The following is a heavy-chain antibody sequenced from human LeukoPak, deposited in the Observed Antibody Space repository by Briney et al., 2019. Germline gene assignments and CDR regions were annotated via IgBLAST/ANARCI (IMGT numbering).Heavy chain of an antibody. CDR1: GFTFSTYA. V-gene: IGHV3-33*08. CDR3: ARAPEPYYGMDV. J-gene: IGHJ6*02. CDR2: IWYDGSNK. Sequence: GGSLRLSCAASGFTFSTYAMHWVRQAPGKGLEWVAVIWYDGSNKYYADSVKGRFTISRDNSKNTLYLQMNSLRAEDTAVYYCARAPEPYYGMDVWGQGTTVTVSS. D-gene: IGHD1-14*01.